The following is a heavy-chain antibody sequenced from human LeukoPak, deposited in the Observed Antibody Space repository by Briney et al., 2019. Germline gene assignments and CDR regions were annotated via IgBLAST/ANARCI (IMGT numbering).Heavy chain of an antibody. V-gene: IGHV3-74*01. J-gene: IGHJ4*02. CDR2: INSDGSST. CDR1: GFTFSSYW. D-gene: IGHD1-26*01. CDR3: ARGGIVGATTGDF. Sequence: GGSLRLSCAASGFTFSSYWMHWVRQAPGKGLEWVSRINSDGSSTSYADSVKGRFTISKDNARNTLYLQMNSLRAEDTAVYYCARGGIVGATTGDFWGQGTLVTVSS.